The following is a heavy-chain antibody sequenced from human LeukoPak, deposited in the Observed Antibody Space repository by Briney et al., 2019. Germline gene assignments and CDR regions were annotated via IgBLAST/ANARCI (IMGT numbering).Heavy chain of an antibody. CDR2: IYFSGTT. J-gene: IGHJ4*02. CDR3: SRRGYIYGYAFDY. V-gene: IGHV4-4*02. CDR1: GASISSSNW. Sequence: SETLSLTCAVSGASISSSNWWSWVRQPPGGGLEWIGEIYFSGTTNYNPSLKSRVTISLEKSKNQFSLKLSSLTAADTAVYYCSRRGYIYGYAFDYWGQGTLVTVSS. D-gene: IGHD5-18*01.